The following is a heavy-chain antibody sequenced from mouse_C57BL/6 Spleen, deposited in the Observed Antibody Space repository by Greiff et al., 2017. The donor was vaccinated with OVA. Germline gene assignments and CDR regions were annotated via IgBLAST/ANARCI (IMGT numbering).Heavy chain of an antibody. D-gene: IGHD1-1*01. V-gene: IGHV14-1*01. CDR2: IDPEDGDT. Sequence: DVKLVESGAELVRPGASVKLSCTASGFNIKDYYMHWVKQRPEQGLEWIGRIDPEDGDTEYAPKFQGKATMTADTSSNTAYLQLSSLTSEDTAVYYCTTWDTTVVATDYWGQGTTLTVSS. CDR3: TTWDTTVVATDY. J-gene: IGHJ2*01. CDR1: GFNIKDYY.